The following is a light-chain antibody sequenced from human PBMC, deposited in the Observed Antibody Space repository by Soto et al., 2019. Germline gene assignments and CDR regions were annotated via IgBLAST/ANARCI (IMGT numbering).Light chain of an antibody. CDR3: SSYAASYSLL. CDR2: YVN. CDR1: GSDIGAYNY. J-gene: IGLJ1*01. Sequence: QSVLTQPPSASGSPGQSVTISCTGTGSDIGAYNYVSWYQHHPDRAPKLIIYYVNERPSGVPDRFSGSKSGNTASLTVSGLQADDEADYSCSSYAASYSLLFGTVTKVTDL. V-gene: IGLV2-8*01.